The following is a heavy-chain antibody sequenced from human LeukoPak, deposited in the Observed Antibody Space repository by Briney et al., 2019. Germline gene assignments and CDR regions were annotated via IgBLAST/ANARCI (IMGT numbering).Heavy chain of an antibody. V-gene: IGHV4-39*01. Sequence: SETLSLTCSVSGASISSSNYYWAWIRQPPGKGLEWIGSIYHSGRTYYNPSLKSRVTISVDTSKNQFSLKLSSVTAADTAVYYCARVDVWGSSTSDYFDYWGQGTLVTVSS. CDR3: ARVDVWGSSTSDYFDY. J-gene: IGHJ4*02. D-gene: IGHD3-16*01. CDR1: GASISSSNYY. CDR2: IYHSGRT.